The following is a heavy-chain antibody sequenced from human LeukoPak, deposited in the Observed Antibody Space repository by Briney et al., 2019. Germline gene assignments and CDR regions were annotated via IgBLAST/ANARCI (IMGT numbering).Heavy chain of an antibody. CDR3: ARDRWGSSGWYVVY. Sequence: SETLSLTCTVSGGSISSSSYYWGWIRQPPGKGLEWIGSIYYSGSTYYNPSLKSRVTISVDTSKNQFSLKLSSVTAADTAVYYCARDRWGSSGWYVVYWGQGTLVTVSS. CDR2: IYYSGST. V-gene: IGHV4-39*07. D-gene: IGHD6-19*01. CDR1: GGSISSSSYY. J-gene: IGHJ4*02.